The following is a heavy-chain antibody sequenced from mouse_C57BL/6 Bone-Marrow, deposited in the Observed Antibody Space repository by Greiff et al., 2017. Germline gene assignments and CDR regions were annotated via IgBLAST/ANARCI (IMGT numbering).Heavy chain of an antibody. D-gene: IGHD1-1*01. Sequence: EVQGVESGAELVRPGSSVKMSCKTSGYTFTSYGINWVKQRPGQGLEWIGYIYIGNGYTEYNEKFKGKATLTSDTSSSTAYMQLSSLTSEDSAIYFCARSFYYYGSRYFDVWGTGTTVTVSS. J-gene: IGHJ1*03. CDR1: GYTFTSYG. CDR2: IYIGNGYT. V-gene: IGHV1-58*01. CDR3: ARSFYYYGSRYFDV.